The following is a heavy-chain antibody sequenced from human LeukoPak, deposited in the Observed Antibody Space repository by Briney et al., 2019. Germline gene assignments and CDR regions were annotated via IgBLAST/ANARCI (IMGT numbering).Heavy chain of an antibody. J-gene: IGHJ6*03. CDR3: ARHDLIRGGSGNYYYYYMDV. V-gene: IGHV4-39*01. D-gene: IGHD3-10*01. CDR2: IYYSGST. Sequence: PSETLSLTCTVSGGSISSSSYYWGWIRQPPGKGLEWIASIYYSGSTYYNPSLKSRVTISVDTSKNQFSLKLSSVTAADTAVYYCARHDLIRGGSGNYYYYYMDVWGKGTTVTISS. CDR1: GGSISSSSYY.